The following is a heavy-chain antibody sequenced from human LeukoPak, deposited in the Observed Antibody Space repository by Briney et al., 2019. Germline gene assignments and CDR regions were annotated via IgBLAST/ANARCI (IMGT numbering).Heavy chain of an antibody. J-gene: IGHJ4*02. Sequence: ASVKVSSKASGYTFTSYYMHWVRQAPGQGLEWMGIINPSGGSTSYAQKFQGRVTMTRDTSTSTVYMELSSLRSEDTAVYYCASSRDGYNTVENWGQGTLVTVSS. CDR1: GYTFTSYY. V-gene: IGHV1-46*01. D-gene: IGHD5-24*01. CDR2: INPSGGST. CDR3: ASSRDGYNTVEN.